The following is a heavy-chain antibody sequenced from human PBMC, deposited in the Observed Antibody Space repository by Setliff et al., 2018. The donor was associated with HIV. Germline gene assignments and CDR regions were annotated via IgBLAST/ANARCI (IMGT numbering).Heavy chain of an antibody. J-gene: IGHJ5*02. Sequence: GASVKVSCKASGYTFTRNAMHWVRQAPGQRLEWMGWINTVNGNTEYSQKFQGRVTITRDTSASTVYMELSSLRSGDTAVYYCARDLNSGDYPHWFDPWGQETLVTVSS. CDR3: ARDLNSGDYPHWFDP. D-gene: IGHD4-17*01. CDR1: GYTFTRNA. CDR2: INTVNGNT. V-gene: IGHV1-3*04.